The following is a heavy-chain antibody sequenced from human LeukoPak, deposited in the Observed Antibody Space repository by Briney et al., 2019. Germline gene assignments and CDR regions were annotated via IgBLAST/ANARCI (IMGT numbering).Heavy chain of an antibody. V-gene: IGHV4-38-2*02. J-gene: IGHJ4*02. CDR3: ARGRPFFDY. CDR2: INHSGST. D-gene: IGHD3-16*01. Sequence: PSETLSVTCTVSGYSISSGYYWGWIRQPPGKGLEWIGEINHSGSTNYNPSLKSRVTISVDTSKNQFSLKLSSVTAADTAVYYCARGRPFFDYWGQGTLVTVSS. CDR1: GYSISSGYY.